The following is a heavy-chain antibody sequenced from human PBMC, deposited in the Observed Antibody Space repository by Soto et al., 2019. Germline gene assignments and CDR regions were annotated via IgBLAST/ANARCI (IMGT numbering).Heavy chain of an antibody. CDR3: ARGFLEPYCGGDCQSFDY. V-gene: IGHV1-18*01. Sequence: QVQLVQSGAEVKKPGASVKVSCKASGYTFTSYGISWVRQAPGQGLEWMGWISAYNGNTNYAQKLQGRVTMTTDTSPSTAYMELRSLRSDDTAVYYCARGFLEPYCGGDCQSFDYWGQGTLVTVSS. CDR1: GYTFTSYG. D-gene: IGHD2-21*02. CDR2: ISAYNGNT. J-gene: IGHJ4*02.